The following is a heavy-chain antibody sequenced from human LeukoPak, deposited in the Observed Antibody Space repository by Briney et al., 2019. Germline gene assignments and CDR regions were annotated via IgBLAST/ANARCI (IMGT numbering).Heavy chain of an antibody. J-gene: IGHJ4*02. D-gene: IGHD7-27*01. CDR1: GFTFSSYA. CDR3: ARGFANTWGPFDY. V-gene: IGHV3-23*01. Sequence: GGSLRLSCAASGFTFSSYAMSWVRQAPGKGLEWVSAISGSGGSTYYADSVKGRFTISRDNSKNTLYLQMNSLRAQDTAVYYCARGFANTWGPFDYWGQGTLVTVSS. CDR2: ISGSGGST.